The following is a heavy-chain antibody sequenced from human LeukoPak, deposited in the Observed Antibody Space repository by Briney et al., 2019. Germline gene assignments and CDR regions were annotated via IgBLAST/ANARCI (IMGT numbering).Heavy chain of an antibody. CDR1: GFTFSSYG. J-gene: IGHJ3*02. Sequence: GGSLRLSCAASGFTFSSYGMHWVRQAPGKGLEWVAFIRYDGSNKYYADSVKGRFTISRDNSKNTLYLQMNSLRAEDTAVYYCAKLEFAARGIVVVPAATYDAFDIWGQGTMVTVSS. CDR3: AKLEFAARGIVVVPAATYDAFDI. D-gene: IGHD2-2*01. CDR2: IRYDGSNK. V-gene: IGHV3-30*02.